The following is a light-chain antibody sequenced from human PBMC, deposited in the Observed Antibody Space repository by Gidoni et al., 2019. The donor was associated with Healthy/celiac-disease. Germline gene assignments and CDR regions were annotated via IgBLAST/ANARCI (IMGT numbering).Light chain of an antibody. CDR1: SSDVGGYNY. CDR2: DVR. V-gene: IGLV2-11*01. CDR3: CSYACSYTFF. J-gene: IGLJ1*01. Sequence: RSVSGSPGQSVTISCTGTSSDVGGYNYVSWYQQHPGKAPKLMIYDVRKRPSGVPDRFSGSKSGNTASLTISGLQAEDDADYYCCSYACSYTFFFGTGTKVTVL.